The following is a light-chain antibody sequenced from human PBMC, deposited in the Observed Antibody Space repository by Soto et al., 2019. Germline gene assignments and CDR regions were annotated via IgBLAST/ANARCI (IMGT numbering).Light chain of an antibody. CDR3: QQYYSTPRT. V-gene: IGKV4-1*01. J-gene: IGKJ1*01. CDR1: HRVLYNSDNKNC. Sequence: DIVMTQSLDSLAASLGARTTINCRSSHRVLYNSDNKNCLGWYQQRPGQPPELLLYWASTRESGVPERFRGSGSGTEFTLTISSLQAEDVAVYYCQQYYSTPRTFGQGTNGDIK. CDR2: WAS.